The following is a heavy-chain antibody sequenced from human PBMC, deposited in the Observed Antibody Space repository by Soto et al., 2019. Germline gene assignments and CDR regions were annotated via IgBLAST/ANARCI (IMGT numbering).Heavy chain of an antibody. CDR2: IYYSGST. D-gene: IGHD4-17*01. V-gene: IGHV4-59*01. J-gene: IGHJ4*02. Sequence: SETLSLTCTVSGGSISSYYWSWIRQPPGKGLEWIGYIYYSGSTNYNPSLKSRVTISVDTSKNQFSLKLSSVTAADTAVYYCARVEVDYGDRHFDYWGQGTLVTVSS. CDR3: ARVEVDYGDRHFDY. CDR1: GGSISSYY.